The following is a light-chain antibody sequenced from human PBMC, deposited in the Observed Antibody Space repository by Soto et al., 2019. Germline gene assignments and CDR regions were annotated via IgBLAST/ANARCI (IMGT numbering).Light chain of an antibody. J-gene: IGKJ1*01. Sequence: EIVLTQSPGTLSLSPGERATLSCRASQSVSSSYLAWYQQKPGQAPRLLIYGASSRATGIPDRFSGSGSETDFPPTISRLEPEDFAVYYCQQYGSSSWTFGQGTKVEIK. V-gene: IGKV3-20*01. CDR2: GAS. CDR1: QSVSSSY. CDR3: QQYGSSSWT.